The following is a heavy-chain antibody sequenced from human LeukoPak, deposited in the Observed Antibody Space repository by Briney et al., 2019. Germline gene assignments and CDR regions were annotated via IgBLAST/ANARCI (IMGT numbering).Heavy chain of an antibody. Sequence: ASVKVSCKASGFTFTDYYMHWVRQAPGQGLEWVGWINPNSGAPAYAQKFQGRVTVTRDTPINTAYMDLSMLTSDDTAMYYCAREASGWYAYWGQGTLVTVSS. V-gene: IGHV1-2*02. J-gene: IGHJ4*02. CDR2: INPNSGAP. CDR3: AREASGWYAY. D-gene: IGHD6-19*01. CDR1: GFTFTDYY.